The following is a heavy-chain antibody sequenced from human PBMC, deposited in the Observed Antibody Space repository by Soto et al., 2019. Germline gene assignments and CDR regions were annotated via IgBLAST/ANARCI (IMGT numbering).Heavy chain of an antibody. Sequence: GGSLRLSCTVSGFAFNNYGINWVRQAPGKGLEWVSSISKSDYTYYSDSVKGRFAISRDNAKSSVSLQMNTLRVEDTAVYYCAREDSIIIPAVSDFWGQGTLVTVPQ. CDR3: AREDSIIIPAVSDF. CDR1: GFAFNNYG. V-gene: IGHV3-21*01. J-gene: IGHJ4*02. CDR2: ISKSDYT. D-gene: IGHD2-2*01.